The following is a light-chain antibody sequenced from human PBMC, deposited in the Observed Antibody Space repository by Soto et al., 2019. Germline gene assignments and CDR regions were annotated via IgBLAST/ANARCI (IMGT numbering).Light chain of an antibody. CDR3: QLGYSIHALT. CDR2: DVS. CDR1: QTISTY. Sequence: DIQMTQSPSYLSASVGDRVTISCRASQTISTYLHWYQHKPGKVPRILIRDVSTLQGGVPGRIRGSGTETEFTLNITYLQPEDFATYYCQLGYSIHALTFGGGTKV. J-gene: IGKJ4*01. V-gene: IGKV1-39*01.